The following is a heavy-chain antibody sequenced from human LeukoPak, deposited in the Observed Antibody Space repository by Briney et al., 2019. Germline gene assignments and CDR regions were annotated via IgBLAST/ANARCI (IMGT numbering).Heavy chain of an antibody. J-gene: IGHJ4*02. V-gene: IGHV3-7*01. CDR3: ARRGLPYYDFWSGYEPTQPFDY. CDR2: IKQDGSEK. Sequence: GGSLRLSCAASGFTFSSYAMSWVRQAPGKGLEWVANIKQDGSEKYYVDSVKGRFTISRDNAKNSLYLQMNSLRAEDTAVYYCARRGLPYYDFWSGYEPTQPFDYWGQGTLVTVSS. D-gene: IGHD3-3*01. CDR1: GFTFSSYA.